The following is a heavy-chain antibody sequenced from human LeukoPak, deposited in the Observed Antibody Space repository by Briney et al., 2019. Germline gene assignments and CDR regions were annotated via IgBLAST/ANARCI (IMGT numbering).Heavy chain of an antibody. V-gene: IGHV4-59*08. CDR1: GGSISTYF. J-gene: IGHJ4*02. Sequence: PSETLSLTCTVSGGSISTYFWSWIRQPPGKGLEWIGHIYFSGSTNYNPSLKSRVTISVDTSKNQFSLKLSSVTAADTAVYYCARHKRSGTYPLAYWGQGTLVTVSS. D-gene: IGHD1-26*01. CDR2: IYFSGST. CDR3: ARHKRSGTYPLAY.